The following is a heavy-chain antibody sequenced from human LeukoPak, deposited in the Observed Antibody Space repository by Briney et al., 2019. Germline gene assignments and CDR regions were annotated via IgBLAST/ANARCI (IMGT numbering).Heavy chain of an antibody. CDR2: VSGSGSTV. V-gene: IGHV3-48*01. Sequence: GGSLELSCAASGFTFGDHIMNWVRQLPGKRLEWVAYVSGSGSTVYYADSVKGRFTVSRDNGKSSLYLQMNSLRVEDTALYYCVRQFASWGQGTLVTASS. CDR1: GFTFGDHI. J-gene: IGHJ4*02. CDR3: VRQFAS.